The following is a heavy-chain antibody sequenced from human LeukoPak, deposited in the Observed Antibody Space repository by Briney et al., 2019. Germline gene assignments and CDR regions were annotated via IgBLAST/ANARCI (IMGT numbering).Heavy chain of an antibody. J-gene: IGHJ4*02. CDR2: IGESDGRT. CDR3: AKGPTDSCWEKLHD. Sequence: GGSLRLSCSASGFTVTTLAMTWVRRAPGKGLEWVSVIGESDGRTYYADSVKGRFTISRDESKNTLYLQMNSLRAEDTAVYYCAKGPTDSCWEKLHDWGQGTLVTVSS. V-gene: IGHV3-23*01. D-gene: IGHD1-26*01. CDR1: GFTVTTLA.